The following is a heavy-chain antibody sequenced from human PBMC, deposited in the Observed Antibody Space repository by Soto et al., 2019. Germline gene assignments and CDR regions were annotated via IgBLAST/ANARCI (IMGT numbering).Heavy chain of an antibody. CDR1: GFTFSSYS. J-gene: IGHJ6*02. V-gene: IGHV3-48*02. D-gene: IGHD3-3*01. CDR3: ATFITIFGNGMDV. Sequence: LRLSCAASGFTFSSYSMNWVRQAPGKGLECVSYISSSSSTIYYADSVKGRFTISRDNAKNSLYLQMNSLRDEDTAVYYCATFITIFGNGMDVWGQGTTVTVSS. CDR2: ISSSSSTI.